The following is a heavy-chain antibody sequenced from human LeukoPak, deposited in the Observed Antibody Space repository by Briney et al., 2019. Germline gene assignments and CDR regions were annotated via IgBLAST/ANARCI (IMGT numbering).Heavy chain of an antibody. CDR2: IYYSGTT. D-gene: IGHD3-10*01. V-gene: IGHV4-39*01. CDR3: ARHPPSYYDY. J-gene: IGHJ4*02. CDR1: GGSISSSGYY. Sequence: SETLSLTCTVSGGSISSSGYYWGWTRQPPGKGLEWIGSIYYSGTTYYNPSLKSRVTISLDTSKNQFSLKLSSVTAADTAVYYCARHPPSYYDYWGQGTLVTVP.